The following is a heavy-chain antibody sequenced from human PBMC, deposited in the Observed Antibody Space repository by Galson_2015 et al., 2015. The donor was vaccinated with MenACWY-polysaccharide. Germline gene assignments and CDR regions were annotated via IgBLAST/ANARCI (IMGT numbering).Heavy chain of an antibody. CDR3: ARDRGIAAAGRVDY. CDR1: GGSFSGYY. V-gene: IGHV4-34*01. CDR2: INHSGST. D-gene: IGHD6-13*01. Sequence: LSLTCAVYGGSFSGYYWSWIRQPPGKGLEWIGEINHSGSTNYNPSLKSRVTISVDTSKNQFSLKLSSVTAADTAVYYCARDRGIAAAGRVDYWGQGTLVTVSS. J-gene: IGHJ4*02.